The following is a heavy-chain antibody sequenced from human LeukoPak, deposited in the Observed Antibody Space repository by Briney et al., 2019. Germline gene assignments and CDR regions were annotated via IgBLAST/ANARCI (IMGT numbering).Heavy chain of an antibody. J-gene: IGHJ4*02. V-gene: IGHV3-48*03. CDR1: GFTFSSYE. CDR3: ASIAAVAARGDY. Sequence: GGSLRLSCAASGFTFSSYEMNWVRQDPGKGLEWVSYISSGGGTIYYADSVKGRFTISRDNAKNSLYLQMNSLRAEDTAVYYCASIAAVAARGDYWSQGTLVTVSS. D-gene: IGHD6-13*01. CDR2: ISSGGGTI.